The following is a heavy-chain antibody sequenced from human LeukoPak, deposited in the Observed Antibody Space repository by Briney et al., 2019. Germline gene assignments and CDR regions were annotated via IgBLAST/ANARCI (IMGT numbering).Heavy chain of an antibody. CDR2: ISSSSSYI. V-gene: IGHV3-21*01. Sequence: PGGSLRLSCAASGFTFSSYSMNWVRQAPGKGLEWVSSISSSSSYIYYADSVKGRFTISRDNAKNSLYLQMNSLRAEDTAVYHCARGYYGSRYYYGMDVWGQGTTVTVSS. J-gene: IGHJ6*02. CDR1: GFTFSSYS. D-gene: IGHD3-10*01. CDR3: ARGYYGSRYYYGMDV.